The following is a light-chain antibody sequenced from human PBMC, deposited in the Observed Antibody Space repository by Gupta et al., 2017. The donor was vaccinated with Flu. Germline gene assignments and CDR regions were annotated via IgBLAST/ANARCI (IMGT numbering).Light chain of an antibody. Sequence: RFTLGSNTVNCSRQLPGTAPTLLIYDNNRRPSGVPDRFSGSKSGTSASLAISGLQSDDEADYYCASWDDNQNDYVFAAGTKLTVL. CDR3: ASWDDNQNDYV. CDR1: RFTLGSNT. J-gene: IGLJ1*01. CDR2: DNN. V-gene: IGLV1-44*01.